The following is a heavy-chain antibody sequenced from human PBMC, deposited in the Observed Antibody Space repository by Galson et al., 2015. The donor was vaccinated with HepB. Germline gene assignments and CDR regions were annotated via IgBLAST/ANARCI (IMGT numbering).Heavy chain of an antibody. D-gene: IGHD1-1*01. J-gene: IGHJ4*02. V-gene: IGHV3-30-3*01. CDR2: ISYDGSNK. CDR1: GFTFSSYA. Sequence: SLRLSCAASGFTFSSYAMHWVRQAPGKGLEWVAVISYDGSNKYYADSVKGRFTISRDNSKNTLYLQMNSLRAEDTAVYYCARDGRSGIAVQPRGYFDYWGQGTLVTVSS. CDR3: ARDGRSGIAVQPRGYFDY.